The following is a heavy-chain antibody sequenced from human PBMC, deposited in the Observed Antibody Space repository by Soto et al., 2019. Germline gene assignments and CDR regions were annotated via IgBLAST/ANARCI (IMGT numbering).Heavy chain of an antibody. CDR1: GFSLITRGVC. CDR2: IYWDDDK. D-gene: IGHD6-13*01. CDR3: AHILGGSSWLEY. Sequence: SFPTLVNPTXTLTLTCTFSGFSLITRGVCVGCILQPPGKALEWLALIYWDDDKRYSPSLKSRLTITKDTSKNQVVLTMTNMDPVDTATYYCAHILGGSSWLEYWGQGTLVTVSS. V-gene: IGHV2-5*02. J-gene: IGHJ4*02.